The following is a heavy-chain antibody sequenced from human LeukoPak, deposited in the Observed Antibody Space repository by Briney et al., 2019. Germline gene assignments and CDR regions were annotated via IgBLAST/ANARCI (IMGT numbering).Heavy chain of an antibody. CDR2: ISYDGSNK. J-gene: IGHJ3*02. CDR3: ARVRSYCSGGSCSRAFDI. Sequence: PGGSLRLSCAASGFTFSSYAMHWVRQAPGKGLEWVAVISYDGSNKDYADSVKGRFTISRDNSKKTLYLQMNSLRAEDTAVYYCARVRSYCSGGSCSRAFDIWGQGTMVTVSS. V-gene: IGHV3-30*04. D-gene: IGHD2-15*01. CDR1: GFTFSSYA.